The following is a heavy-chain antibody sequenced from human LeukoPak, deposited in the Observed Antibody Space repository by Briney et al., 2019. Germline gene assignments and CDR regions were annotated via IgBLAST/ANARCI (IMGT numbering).Heavy chain of an antibody. CDR3: ARGPTGWWFDP. CDR2: IIPIFGTA. D-gene: IGHD1-14*01. Sequence: ASVKVSCKASGYTFTSYGISWVRQAPGQGFEWMGGIIPIFGTANYAQKFQGRVTITTDESTSTAYMELSSLRSEDTAVYYCARGPTGWWFDPWGQGTLVTVSS. J-gene: IGHJ5*02. CDR1: GYTFTSYG. V-gene: IGHV1-69*05.